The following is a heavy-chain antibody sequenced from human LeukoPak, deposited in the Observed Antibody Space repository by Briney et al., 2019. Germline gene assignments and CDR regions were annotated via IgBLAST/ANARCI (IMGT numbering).Heavy chain of an antibody. D-gene: IGHD3-22*01. J-gene: IGHJ4*02. V-gene: IGHV3-21*01. CDR3: ASSYYYDGDY. Sequence: PGGSLRLSCAASGFTFSAYNMNWVRRTPGKGLEWVSSITTSSSYMFYADSVRGRFTISRDNAKNSLYLQMNSLRAEDTALYYCASSYYYDGDYWGQGTLVTVSS. CDR1: GFTFSAYN. CDR2: ITTSSSYM.